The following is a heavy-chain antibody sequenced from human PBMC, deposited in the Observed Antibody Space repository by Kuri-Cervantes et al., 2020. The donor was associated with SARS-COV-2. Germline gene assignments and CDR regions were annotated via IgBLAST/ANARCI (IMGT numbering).Heavy chain of an antibody. J-gene: IGHJ4*02. CDR3: ARRNYFWSGAYFDY. CDR1: GFTFDDYG. V-gene: IGHV3-20*04. CDR2: INWNGGST. Sequence: GESLKISCAASGFTFDDYGMSWVRQAPGKGLEWVSGINWNGGSTGYADSVKGRFTISKDNAKNSLYLQMNSLRAEDTAVYYCARRNYFWSGAYFDYWGQGTLVTVSS. D-gene: IGHD3-3*01.